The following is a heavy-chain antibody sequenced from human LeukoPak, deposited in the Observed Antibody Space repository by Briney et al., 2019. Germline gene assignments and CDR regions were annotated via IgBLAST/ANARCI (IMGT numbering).Heavy chain of an antibody. CDR2: IDPNSGGT. CDR1: GYTFTGYY. D-gene: IGHD6-13*01. CDR3: ARVTAAGTSGDY. Sequence: GASVKVSCKASGYTFTGYYMHWVRQAPGQGLEWMGWIDPNSGGTNYAQKFQGRVTMTRDTSISTAYMELSRLRSDDTAVYYCARVTAAGTSGDYWGQGTLVTVSS. V-gene: IGHV1-2*02. J-gene: IGHJ4*02.